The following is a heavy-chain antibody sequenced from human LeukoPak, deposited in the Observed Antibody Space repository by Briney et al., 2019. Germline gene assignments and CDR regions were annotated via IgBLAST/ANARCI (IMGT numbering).Heavy chain of an antibody. CDR1: GGTFSSYA. Sequence: ASVKVSCKASGGTFSSYAISWVRQAPGQGLEWMGRIIPILGIANYAQKFQGRVTITADKSTSTAYMELSSLRSEDTAVYYCARDSPYIVVVPAAMNPQEPYGMGVWGQGTTVTVSS. V-gene: IGHV1-69*04. CDR2: IIPILGIA. J-gene: IGHJ6*02. D-gene: IGHD2-2*01. CDR3: ARDSPYIVVVPAAMNPQEPYGMGV.